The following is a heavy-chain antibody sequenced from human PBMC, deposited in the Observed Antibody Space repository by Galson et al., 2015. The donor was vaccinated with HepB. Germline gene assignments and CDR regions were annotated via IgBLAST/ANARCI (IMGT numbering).Heavy chain of an antibody. Sequence: SLRLSCAASGFTFSSYGMHWARQAPGKGLEWVAVIWYDGSNKYYADSVKGRFTISRDNSKNTLYLQMNSLRAEDTAVYYCARDRGITIFGVVMGWFDPWGQGTLVTVSS. J-gene: IGHJ5*02. CDR1: GFTFSSYG. CDR3: ARDRGITIFGVVMGWFDP. V-gene: IGHV3-33*01. D-gene: IGHD3-3*01. CDR2: IWYDGSNK.